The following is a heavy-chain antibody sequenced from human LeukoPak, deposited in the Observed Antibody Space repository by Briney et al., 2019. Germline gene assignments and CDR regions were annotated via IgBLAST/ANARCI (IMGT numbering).Heavy chain of an antibody. D-gene: IGHD6-13*01. Sequence: PGGSLRLSCAASGFTFSRYTMNWVRQAPGKGLEWVSSISTSSIYTYYADSVKGRFTISRDNSKNTLYLQMNSLRAEDTAVYYCAKMSIAAAGHFDYWGQGTLVTVSS. CDR3: AKMSIAAAGHFDY. J-gene: IGHJ4*02. V-gene: IGHV3-21*04. CDR2: ISTSSIYT. CDR1: GFTFSRYT.